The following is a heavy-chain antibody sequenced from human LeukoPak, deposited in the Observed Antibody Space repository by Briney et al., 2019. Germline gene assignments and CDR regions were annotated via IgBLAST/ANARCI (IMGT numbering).Heavy chain of an antibody. CDR2: IYYSGST. CDR3: ARDISDELTGDY. CDR1: GGSISSSSYN. J-gene: IGHJ4*02. V-gene: IGHV4-39*02. Sequence: SETLSLTCTVSGGSISSSSYNWGWIRQPPGKGLEWIGSIYYSGSTYYTPSLKSRVTISVDTSKNQFSLKLSSVTAADTAVYYCARDISDELTGDYWGQGTLVTVSS. D-gene: IGHD7-27*01.